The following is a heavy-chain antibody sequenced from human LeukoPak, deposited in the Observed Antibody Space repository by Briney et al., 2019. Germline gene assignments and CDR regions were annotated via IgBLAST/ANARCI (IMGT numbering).Heavy chain of an antibody. CDR1: GGSISSGGYY. J-gene: IGHJ4*02. CDR3: ARDGRAGSLFAY. Sequence: SQTLSLTCTVSGGSISSGGYYWSWIRQPPGKGLEWIGYIYHSGSTYYNPSLKSRVTISVDRSKNQFSLKLSSVTAADTAVYYCARDGRAGSLFAYWGQGTLVTVSS. CDR2: IYHSGST. V-gene: IGHV4-30-2*01. D-gene: IGHD6-19*01.